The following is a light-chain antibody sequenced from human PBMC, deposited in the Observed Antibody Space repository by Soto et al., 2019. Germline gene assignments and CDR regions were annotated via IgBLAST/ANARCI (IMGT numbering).Light chain of an antibody. J-gene: IGKJ4*02. Sequence: DIPVTQTPSSLSASVGDRVNLTCRASQNINNFLNWYQQRPGQAPKLLIYAASSLQTGVPSRFSGSGSGTDFTLTISSLQPEDSATYYCQQSCSTPLMSGGWTKV. CDR3: QQSCSTPLM. CDR2: AAS. CDR1: QNINNF. V-gene: IGKV1-39*01.